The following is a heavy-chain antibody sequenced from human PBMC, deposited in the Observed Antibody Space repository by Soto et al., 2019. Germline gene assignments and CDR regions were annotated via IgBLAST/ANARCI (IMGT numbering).Heavy chain of an antibody. CDR2: IYYSGST. V-gene: IGHV4-30-4*01. J-gene: IGHJ5*02. CDR1: GGTISSGDYY. Sequence: QVQLQESGPGLVKPSQTLSLTCTVSGGTISSGDYYWSWIRQPPGKGLAWIGYIYYSGSTYYNPSLKSRVTISVDTSKISFSLKLSSVTAADTAVYYCARTADDSYWFDPWGQGTLVTVSS. CDR3: ARTADDSYWFDP. D-gene: IGHD1-1*01.